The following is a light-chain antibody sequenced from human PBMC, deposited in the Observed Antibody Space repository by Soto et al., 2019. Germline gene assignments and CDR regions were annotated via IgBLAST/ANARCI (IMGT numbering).Light chain of an antibody. CDR2: DVS. V-gene: IGLV2-11*01. CDR1: SSDVGGYNY. J-gene: IGLJ1*01. CDR3: CSYGGRGTLDV. Sequence: QSALTQPRSVSGSPGPSVTISCTGTSSDVGGYNYVSWYQQHPGKAPKLMIYDVSERPSGVPDRFSGSKSGNTASLTISGLQAEDEADYYCCSYGGRGTLDVFGTGTKLTVL.